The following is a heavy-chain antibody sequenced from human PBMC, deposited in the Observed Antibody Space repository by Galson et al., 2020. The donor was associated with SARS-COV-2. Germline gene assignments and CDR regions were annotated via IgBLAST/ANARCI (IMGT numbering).Heavy chain of an antibody. CDR1: GFTFSTHG. D-gene: IGHD6-19*01. CDR3: ARYSGDDSGWYEMNCFDP. CDR2: ISGSGCAT. Sequence: TGGSLRLSCEASGFTFSTHGMTWVRQAPGTGPEWVPSISGSGCATYYADSVKAPFTISRDNSKNTLYPQMYSLRAEDSAFYYCARYSGDDSGWYEMNCFDPWGQGSLVTVSS. J-gene: IGHJ5*02. V-gene: IGHV3-23*01.